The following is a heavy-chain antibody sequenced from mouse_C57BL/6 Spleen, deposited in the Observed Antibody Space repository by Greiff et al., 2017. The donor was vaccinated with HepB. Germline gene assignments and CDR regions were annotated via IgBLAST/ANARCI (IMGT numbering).Heavy chain of an antibody. CDR2: ISSGSSTI. V-gene: IGHV5-17*01. CDR1: GFTFSDYG. J-gene: IGHJ3*01. Sequence: EVKVVESGGGLVKPGGSLKLSCAASGFTFSDYGMHWVRQAPEKGLEWVAYISSGSSTIYYADTVKGRFTISRDNAKNTLFLQMTSLRSEDTAMYYCARSSITTEGAYWGQGTLVTVSA. CDR3: ARSSITTEGAY. D-gene: IGHD1-1*01.